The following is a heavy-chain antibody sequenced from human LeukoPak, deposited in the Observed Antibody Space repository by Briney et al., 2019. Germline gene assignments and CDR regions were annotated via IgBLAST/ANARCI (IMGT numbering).Heavy chain of an antibody. V-gene: IGHV3-9*01. Sequence: PGGSLRLSCAASGFTFDDYAMHWVRQAPGKGLEWVSGISWNSGSIGYADSVKGRFTISRDNAKNSLYLQMNSLRAEDTALYYCAKAMGCSGRSCYFHHYYYGMDVWGQGTTVTVSS. CDR2: ISWNSGSI. J-gene: IGHJ6*02. CDR1: GFTFDDYA. CDR3: AKAMGCSGRSCYFHHYYYGMDV. D-gene: IGHD2-15*01.